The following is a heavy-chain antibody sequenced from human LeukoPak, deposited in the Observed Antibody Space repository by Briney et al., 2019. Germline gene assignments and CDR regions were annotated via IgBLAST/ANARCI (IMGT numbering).Heavy chain of an antibody. CDR2: TYYRSKWYN. J-gene: IGHJ6*03. CDR1: GDSVSSNSAA. Sequence: SQTLSLTCAISGDSVSSNSAAWNWIRQSPSRGLEWLGRTYYRSKWYNDYTVSMRSRITINPDTSKNQFSLQLNSVTPEDTAVYYCARGMVKINYYMDVWGKGTTVAVSS. V-gene: IGHV6-1*01. CDR3: ARGMVKINYYMDV. D-gene: IGHD4-23*01.